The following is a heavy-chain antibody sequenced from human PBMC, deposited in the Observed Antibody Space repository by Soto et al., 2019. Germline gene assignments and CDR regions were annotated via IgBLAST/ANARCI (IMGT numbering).Heavy chain of an antibody. D-gene: IGHD3-22*01. V-gene: IGHV3-30-3*01. CDR1: GFTFSSYA. CDR2: ISHDGSNK. CDR3: ARECNDYHDNYEGLAY. J-gene: IGHJ4*02. Sequence: GGSLRLSCAASGFTFSSYAMHWVRQAPGRGLEWVALISHDGSNKHNADSVKGRFTISRDNSKNTLYLQMNSLRTEDTAVYYCARECNDYHDNYEGLAYWGQGTLVTVSS.